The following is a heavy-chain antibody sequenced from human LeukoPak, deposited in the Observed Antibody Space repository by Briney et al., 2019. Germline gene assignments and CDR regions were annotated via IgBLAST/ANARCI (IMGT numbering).Heavy chain of an antibody. Sequence: GGSLRLSCAASGFTLSTYWMHWVRQAPGKGLMWVSGINSDGRSTNYADSVKGRFTISRDNSKNTLYLQMNGLRAEDTAVYYCARHLTAAALTTYFDYWGQGTLVPVSS. V-gene: IGHV3-74*01. CDR1: GFTLSTYW. D-gene: IGHD2-2*01. CDR2: INSDGRST. CDR3: ARHLTAAALTTYFDY. J-gene: IGHJ4*02.